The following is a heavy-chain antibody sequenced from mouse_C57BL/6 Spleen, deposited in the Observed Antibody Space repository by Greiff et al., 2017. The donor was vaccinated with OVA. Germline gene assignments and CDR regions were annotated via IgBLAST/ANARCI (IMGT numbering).Heavy chain of an antibody. Sequence: EVKLVESEGGLVQPGSSMKLSCTASGFTFSDYYMAWVRPVPEKGLEWVANINYDGSSTYYLDSLKSRFIISRDNAKNILYLQMSSLKSEDTATYYCARESRLHYYAMDYWGQGTSVTVSS. CDR1: GFTFSDYY. D-gene: IGHD2-4*01. CDR3: ARESRLHYYAMDY. J-gene: IGHJ4*01. V-gene: IGHV5-16*01. CDR2: INYDGSST.